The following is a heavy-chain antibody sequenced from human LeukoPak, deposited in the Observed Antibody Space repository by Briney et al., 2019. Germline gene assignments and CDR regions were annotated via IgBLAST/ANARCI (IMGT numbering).Heavy chain of an antibody. Sequence: GGSLRLSCAASGFTFSSYALHWVRQAPGTGPEWVAVIEYDGNKKYYADSVKRRFTISRDNSKNTLYLQMNSLRAEDTAVYYCASLKRYYYDTSGYWKRDAFDIWGRGTMVSVSS. CDR2: IEYDGNKK. D-gene: IGHD3-22*01. V-gene: IGHV3-30-3*01. J-gene: IGHJ3*02. CDR1: GFTFSSYA. CDR3: ASLKRYYYDTSGYWKRDAFDI.